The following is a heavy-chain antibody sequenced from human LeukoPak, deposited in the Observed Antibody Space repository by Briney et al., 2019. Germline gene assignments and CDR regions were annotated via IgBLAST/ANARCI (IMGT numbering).Heavy chain of an antibody. CDR1: GGTFSSYA. Sequence: GASVKVSCKASGGTFSSYAISWVRQAPGQGLEWMGGIIPIFGTANYAQKFQGRVTITADESTSTAYMELSSLRSEDTAVYYCARRFLDYGGNPEGFGPWGQGTLVTVSS. CDR2: IIPIFGTA. D-gene: IGHD4-23*01. CDR3: ARRFLDYGGNPEGFGP. J-gene: IGHJ5*02. V-gene: IGHV1-69*13.